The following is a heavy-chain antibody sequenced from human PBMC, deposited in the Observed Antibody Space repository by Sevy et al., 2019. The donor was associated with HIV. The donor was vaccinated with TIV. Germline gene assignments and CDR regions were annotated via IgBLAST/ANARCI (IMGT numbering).Heavy chain of an antibody. V-gene: IGHV4-59*08. CDR2: VYYTGGT. Sequence: SETLSLTCTVSGCSINSDHWNWIRQPPGKGLEWIGYVYYTGGTNYNPSLKNRVTISVDRTKNQFSVKLTSVTAADTAVYYCARRNDFDNWGQGTMVTVSS. CDR1: GCSINSDH. J-gene: IGHJ3*02. CDR3: ARRNDFDN.